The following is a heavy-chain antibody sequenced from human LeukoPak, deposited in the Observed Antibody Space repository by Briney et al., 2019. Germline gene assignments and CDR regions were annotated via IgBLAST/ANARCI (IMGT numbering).Heavy chain of an antibody. V-gene: IGHV3-21*01. Sequence: PGGSLRLSCAASGFTFSRYSMNWVRQAPEKGLEWVSSISGSSSYIYYADSVKGRFTISRDNAKNSLYLQMNSLGAEDTAVYYCARDGYSSGWYVDYWGQGTLVTVSS. D-gene: IGHD6-19*01. J-gene: IGHJ4*02. CDR3: ARDGYSSGWYVDY. CDR2: ISGSSSYI. CDR1: GFTFSRYS.